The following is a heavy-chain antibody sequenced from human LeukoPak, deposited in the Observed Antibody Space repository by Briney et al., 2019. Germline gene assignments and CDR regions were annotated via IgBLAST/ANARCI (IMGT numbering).Heavy chain of an antibody. V-gene: IGHV3-66*02. CDR2: IYSGGST. Sequence: GGSLRLSCAASGFTVSSNYMSWVRQAPGKGLEWVSVIYSGGSTYYADSVKGRFTISRDNSKNTLYLQMNSLRAEDTAVYYCARLFLGTGTYYMDVWGKGTTVTVSS. J-gene: IGHJ6*03. D-gene: IGHD1-1*01. CDR3: ARLFLGTGTYYMDV. CDR1: GFTVSSNY.